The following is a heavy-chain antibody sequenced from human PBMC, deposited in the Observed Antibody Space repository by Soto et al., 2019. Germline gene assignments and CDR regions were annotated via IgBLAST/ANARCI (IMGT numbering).Heavy chain of an antibody. Sequence: EVQLAESGGGLVEPGGSLRLSCAGSGITLSNAWMNWVRQAAGKGLEWVGRIRSKGDGGATEYAAPVKGRFTFSRDDSENTLLLQMSALKPEDTGVYFCTSTRPGTNVFDIWGPGTMVIVSS. CDR1: GITLSNAW. CDR3: TSTRPGTNVFDI. J-gene: IGHJ3*02. D-gene: IGHD1-1*01. CDR2: IRSKGDGGAT. V-gene: IGHV3-15*01.